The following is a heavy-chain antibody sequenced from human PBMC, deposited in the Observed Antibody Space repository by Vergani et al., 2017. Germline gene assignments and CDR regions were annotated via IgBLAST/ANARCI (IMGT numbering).Heavy chain of an antibody. CDR3: ARGGYSYGYYETLDY. CDR1: GFTFSSYA. CDR2: ISYDGSNK. D-gene: IGHD5-18*01. V-gene: IGHV3-30-3*01. Sequence: QVQLVESGGGVVQPGRSLRLSCAASGFTFSSYAMHWVRQAPGQGLEWVAVISYDGSNKYYADSVKGRFTIARDNSKNTLYLQMNSLRAADTAVYYCARGGYSYGYYETLDYWGQGTLVTVSS. J-gene: IGHJ4*02.